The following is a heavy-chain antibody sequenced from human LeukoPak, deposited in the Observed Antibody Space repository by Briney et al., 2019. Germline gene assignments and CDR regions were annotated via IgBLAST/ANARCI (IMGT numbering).Heavy chain of an antibody. Sequence: PGGSLRLSCAASGFTFGSYGVHWVRQAPGKGLEWVAFIRFDGSNTYYADSVKGRFTISRDNSNNTLYLQMNSLRVEDTAVYYCARGYGESHFDSWGRGSLVTVSS. CDR2: IRFDGSNT. V-gene: IGHV3-30*02. D-gene: IGHD5-18*01. CDR3: ARGYGESHFDS. J-gene: IGHJ4*02. CDR1: GFTFGSYG.